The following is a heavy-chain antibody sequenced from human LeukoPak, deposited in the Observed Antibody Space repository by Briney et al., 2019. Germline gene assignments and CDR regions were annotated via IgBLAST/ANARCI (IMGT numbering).Heavy chain of an antibody. CDR1: GFTFSNYN. D-gene: IGHD3-10*01. V-gene: IGHV3-48*01. J-gene: IGHJ4*02. CDR2: ISSSSSTI. Sequence: GGSLRLSCAASGFTFSNYNMKWVRQAPGKGLEWVSYISSSSSTIYYADSVKGRFTISRDNSKSMLYLQMSSLRTEDTAVYYCVKEKAYYDYWGQGTPVTVSS. CDR3: VKEKAYYDY.